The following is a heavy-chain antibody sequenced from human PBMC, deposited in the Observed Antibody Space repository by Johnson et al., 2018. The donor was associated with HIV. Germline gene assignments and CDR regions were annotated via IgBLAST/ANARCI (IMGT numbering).Heavy chain of an antibody. V-gene: IGHV3-64*01. Sequence: VHLVESGGGLVQPGGSLRLSCAASGFTFSSYAMHWVRQAPGKGLEYVSAISSNGGSTYYANSVKGRFTISRDNSKNTLYLQMGSLRVEDMAVYYCARSDVDIVATILFDIWGQGTMVTVSS. CDR2: ISSNGGST. CDR1: GFTFSSYA. J-gene: IGHJ3*02. D-gene: IGHD5-12*01. CDR3: ARSDVDIVATILFDI.